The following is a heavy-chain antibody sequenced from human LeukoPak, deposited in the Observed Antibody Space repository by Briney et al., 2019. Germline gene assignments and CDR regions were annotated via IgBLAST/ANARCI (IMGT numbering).Heavy chain of an antibody. CDR1: GGSISSYY. CDR2: IYYSGST. V-gene: IGHV4-59*01. D-gene: IGHD1-26*01. J-gene: IGHJ3*02. Sequence: SETLSLTCTVSGGSISSYYWSWIRQPPGKGLEWIGYIYYSGSTNYNPSLKSRVTISVDTSKNQFSLKLSSVTAADTAVYYCARTNRWELHDAFDIWGQGTMVTVSS. CDR3: ARTNRWELHDAFDI.